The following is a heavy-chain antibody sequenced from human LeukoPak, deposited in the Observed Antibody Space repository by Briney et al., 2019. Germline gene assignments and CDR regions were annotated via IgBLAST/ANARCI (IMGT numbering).Heavy chain of an antibody. CDR1: GYTLTELS. Sequence: GASVKVSCKVSGYTLTELSMHWVRQAPGKGLEWMGGFDPEDGETIYAQKFQGRVTMTEDTSTDTAYMELSSLRSEDTAVYYCATDGHGLTFCLYWGQGTLVTVSS. J-gene: IGHJ4*02. CDR3: ATDGHGLTFCLY. D-gene: IGHD3-9*01. CDR2: FDPEDGET. V-gene: IGHV1-24*01.